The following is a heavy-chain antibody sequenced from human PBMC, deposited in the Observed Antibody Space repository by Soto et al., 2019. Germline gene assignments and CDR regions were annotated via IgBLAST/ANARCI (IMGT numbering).Heavy chain of an antibody. CDR2: IIPIFGTA. CDR1: GGTFSSYA. CDR3: ARSRYDYVWGSYRYYYGMDV. J-gene: IGHJ6*02. D-gene: IGHD3-16*02. V-gene: IGHV1-69*13. Sequence: SVKVSCKASGGTFSSYAISWVRQAPGQGLEWMGGIIPIFGTANYAQKFQGRVTITADESTSTAYMELSSLRSEDTAVYFCARSRYDYVWGSYRYYYGMDVWGQGTTVTVSS.